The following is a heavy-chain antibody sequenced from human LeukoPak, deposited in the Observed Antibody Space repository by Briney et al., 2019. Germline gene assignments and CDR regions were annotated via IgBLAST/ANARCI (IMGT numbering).Heavy chain of an antibody. CDR3: ARHRGVRGPGDAFDI. J-gene: IGHJ3*02. CDR1: GGSISSGGYS. CDR2: IYHSGST. V-gene: IGHV4-30-2*01. Sequence: SETLSLTCAVSGGSISSGGYSWSWIRQPPGKGLEWIGYIYHSGSTYYNPSLKSRVTISVDRSKNQFSLKLSSVTAADTAVYYCARHRGVRGPGDAFDIWGQGTMVTVSS. D-gene: IGHD3-10*01.